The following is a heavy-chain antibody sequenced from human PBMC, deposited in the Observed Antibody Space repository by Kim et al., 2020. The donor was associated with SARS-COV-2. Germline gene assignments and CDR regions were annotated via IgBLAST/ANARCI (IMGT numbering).Heavy chain of an antibody. CDR3: TREKWELLRDAFDI. CDR2: IRSKAYGGTT. CDR1: GFTFGDYA. V-gene: IGHV3-49*04. D-gene: IGHD1-26*01. Sequence: GGSLRLSCTASGFTFGDYAMSWVRQAPGKGLEWVGFIRSKAYGGTTEYAASVKGRFTISRDDSKSIAYLQMNSLKTEDTAVYYCTREKWELLRDAFDIWGHGTMVTVSS. J-gene: IGHJ3*02.